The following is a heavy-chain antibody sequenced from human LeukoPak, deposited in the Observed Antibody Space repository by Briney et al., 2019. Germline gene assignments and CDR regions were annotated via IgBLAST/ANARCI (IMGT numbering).Heavy chain of an antibody. V-gene: IGHV1-58*01. CDR3: ATAGYSSSPFED. J-gene: IGHJ4*02. D-gene: IGHD6-13*01. CDR1: GFTFTSSA. Sequence: ASEKVSCKASGFTFTSSAVQWVRQARGQRLEWIGWIVVGSGNTNYAQKFQERVTITRDMSTSTAYMELSSLRSEDTAVYYCATAGYSSSPFEDWGQGTLVTVSS. CDR2: IVVGSGNT.